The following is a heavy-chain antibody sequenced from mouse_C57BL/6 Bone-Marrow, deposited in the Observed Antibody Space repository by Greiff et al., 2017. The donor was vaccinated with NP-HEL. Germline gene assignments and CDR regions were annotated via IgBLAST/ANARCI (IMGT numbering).Heavy chain of an antibody. CDR2: IWSGGST. CDR1: GFSLTSYG. CDR3: AKRGMYYYGSSYMDY. V-gene: IGHV2-4*01. Sequence: VQLQQSGPGLVQPSQSLSITCTVSGFSLTSYGVHWVRQPPGKGLEWLGVIWSGGSTDYNAAFISRLSISKDNSKSQVFFKMNNLQADDTAIYYSAKRGMYYYGSSYMDYWGQGTSVTVSS. J-gene: IGHJ4*01. D-gene: IGHD1-1*01.